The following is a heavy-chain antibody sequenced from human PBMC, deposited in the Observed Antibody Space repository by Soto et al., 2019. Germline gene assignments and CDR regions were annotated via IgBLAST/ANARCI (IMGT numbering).Heavy chain of an antibody. Sequence: QVQLQESGPGLVKPSETLSLTCTVSGGSVSSGSYYWSWIRQPPGKGLEWIGYIYYSGNTNYNPPPKRPVTMSVDTSKNQCSLKLSSVTAADTAVYYCARGGSGYYYGGFDYWGQGTLVTVSS. CDR1: GGSVSSGSYY. J-gene: IGHJ4*02. CDR3: ARGGSGYYYGGFDY. V-gene: IGHV4-61*01. D-gene: IGHD3-22*01. CDR2: IYYSGNT.